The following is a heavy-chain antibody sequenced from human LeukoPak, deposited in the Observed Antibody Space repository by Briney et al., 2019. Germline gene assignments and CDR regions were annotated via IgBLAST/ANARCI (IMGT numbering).Heavy chain of an antibody. CDR3: TRDLTGSTWSENDY. CDR1: GLSVRGSY. J-gene: IGHJ4*02. Sequence: PGGSLRLSCVASGLSVRGSYMSWVRQAPGKGLEWVSVIYSGDRTYYADSVKGRFTISRDTSKNTLYLQMNTLTAADTAMYYCTRDLTGSTWSENDYWGQGTLVTVSS. V-gene: IGHV3-53*01. CDR2: IYSGDRT. D-gene: IGHD6-13*01.